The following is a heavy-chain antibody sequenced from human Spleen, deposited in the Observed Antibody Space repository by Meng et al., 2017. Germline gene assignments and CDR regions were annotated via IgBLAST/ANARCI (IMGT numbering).Heavy chain of an antibody. D-gene: IGHD6-19*01. Sequence: QVQQWGAGLLNPSETLLLTVVVSGGSFSDYYWSWIRQPPGKGLEWIGYIYYSGSTNYNPSLKSRVTISVDTSKNQFSLKLSSVTAADTAVYYCARVVAGTGDYWGQGTLVTVSS. CDR2: IYYSGST. V-gene: IGHV4-34*11. CDR1: GGSFSDYY. CDR3: ARVVAGTGDY. J-gene: IGHJ4*02.